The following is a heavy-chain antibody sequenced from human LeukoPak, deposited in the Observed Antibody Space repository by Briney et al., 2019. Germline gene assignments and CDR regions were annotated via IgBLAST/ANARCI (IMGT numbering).Heavy chain of an antibody. D-gene: IGHD2-15*01. Sequence: PGGSLRLSCAASGFTFSSYGMYWVRQAPGKGLEWVAFIRYDVSNKYYADFVKGRFTISRDNSKNTLYLQMNSLRAEDTAVYYCAKDRAGYCSESSCYYYYYYMDVWGKGTTVTVSS. CDR2: IRYDVSNK. J-gene: IGHJ6*03. V-gene: IGHV3-30*02. CDR1: GFTFSSYG. CDR3: AKDRAGYCSESSCYYYYYYMDV.